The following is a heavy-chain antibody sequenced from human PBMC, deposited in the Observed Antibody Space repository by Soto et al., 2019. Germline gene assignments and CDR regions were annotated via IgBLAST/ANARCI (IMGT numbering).Heavy chain of an antibody. CDR3: AKAIENYSTGYYKPFYYFGVDV. J-gene: IGHJ6*02. Sequence: PGGSLRLSCAASGFTFGSYGMHWVRQAPGKGLEWVAGISYAASTKYYGESVKGRLTISSDNSKNTLYLQMNSLRVEDTAVYYCAKAIENYSTGYYKPFYYFGVDVWGQGTTVTVSS. CDR1: GFTFGSYG. D-gene: IGHD3-22*01. CDR2: ISYAASTK. V-gene: IGHV3-30*18.